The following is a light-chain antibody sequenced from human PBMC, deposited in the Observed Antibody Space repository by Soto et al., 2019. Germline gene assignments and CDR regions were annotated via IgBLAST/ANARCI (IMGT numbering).Light chain of an antibody. CDR1: QSVRSNE. V-gene: IGKV3-20*01. CDR2: GAY. J-gene: IGKJ4*01. CDR3: QQYGSSPLT. Sequence: EIVLTQSPGTLSLSPGERATLSCRASQSVRSNELAWYQQKPGQAPRLLIYGAYSRATAIPARVSGSGSGTDFTLSISRREPDDFAVYYCQQYGSSPLTFGGGTKVEFK.